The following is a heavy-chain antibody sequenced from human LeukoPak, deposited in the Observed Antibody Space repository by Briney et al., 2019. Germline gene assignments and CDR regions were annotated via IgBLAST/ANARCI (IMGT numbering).Heavy chain of an antibody. Sequence: EASVKVSCKVSGYTLTELSMHWVRQAPGKGLEWMGGFDPEDGETIYAQKFQGRVTMTRDMSTSTVYMELSSLRSEDTAVYYCARDRYYDSGYYFDYWGQGTLVTVSS. D-gene: IGHD3-22*01. CDR2: FDPEDGET. CDR1: GYTLTELS. CDR3: ARDRYYDSGYYFDY. J-gene: IGHJ4*02. V-gene: IGHV1-24*01.